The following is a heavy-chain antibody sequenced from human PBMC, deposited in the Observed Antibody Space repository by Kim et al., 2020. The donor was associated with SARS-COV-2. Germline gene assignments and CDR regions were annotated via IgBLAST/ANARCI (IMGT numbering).Heavy chain of an antibody. J-gene: IGHJ4*02. D-gene: IGHD3-22*01. Sequence: KGRFTISRDNSQNTLYLQMNSLRAEDTGVYYCANAFGGYYDSSGYYSEDYWGQGTLVTVSS. CDR3: ANAFGGYYDSSGYYSEDY. V-gene: IGHV3-30*02.